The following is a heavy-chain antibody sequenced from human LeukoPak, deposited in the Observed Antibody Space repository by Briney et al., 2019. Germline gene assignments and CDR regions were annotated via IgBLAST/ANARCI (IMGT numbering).Heavy chain of an antibody. J-gene: IGHJ4*02. CDR3: ANRGGGGIGMGLLGSYDF. CDR2: IIPIFGTP. CDR1: GGTFSSNA. V-gene: IGHV1-69*01. D-gene: IGHD3-10*01. Sequence: GASVKVSCKAAGGTFSSNATSWLRQAPGQGLEWMGGIIPIFGTPNYAHNFQDRVTITADESTSTAYMELSALRPEDTAVYYCANRGGGGIGMGLLGSYDFWGQGTLVTVSS.